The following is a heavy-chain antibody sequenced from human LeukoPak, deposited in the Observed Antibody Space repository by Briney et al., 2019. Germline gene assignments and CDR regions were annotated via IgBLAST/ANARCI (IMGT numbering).Heavy chain of an antibody. J-gene: IGHJ4*02. CDR1: GGTFSSYA. D-gene: IGHD4-23*01. Sequence: PWASVKVSCKASGGTFSSYAISWVRQAPGQGLEWMGGIIPIFGTANYAQKFQGRVTITADESTSTAYMELSSLRSEDTAVYYCARKNHGGTFLRYWGQGTLVTVSS. CDR2: IIPIFGTA. CDR3: ARKNHGGTFLRY. V-gene: IGHV1-69*13.